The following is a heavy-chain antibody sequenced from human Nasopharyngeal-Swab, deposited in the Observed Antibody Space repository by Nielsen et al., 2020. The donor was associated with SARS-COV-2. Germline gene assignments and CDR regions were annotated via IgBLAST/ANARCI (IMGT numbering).Heavy chain of an antibody. CDR3: ARDWGLSGSAG. CDR1: GFSFSSYW. D-gene: IGHD1-26*01. Sequence: GESLKISCAASGFSFSSYWMNWVRQAPGKGLEWVANIKQDGSEKYYVDSVEGRFTISRDNVKNSLYLQMNSLRAEDTAVYYCARDWGLSGSAGWGQGTLVTVSS. V-gene: IGHV3-7*01. J-gene: IGHJ4*02. CDR2: IKQDGSEK.